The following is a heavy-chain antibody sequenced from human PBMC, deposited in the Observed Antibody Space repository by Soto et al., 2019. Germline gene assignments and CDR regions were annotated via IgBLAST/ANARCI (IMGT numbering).Heavy chain of an antibody. CDR1: GGSISSSSYY. Sequence: SETLSLTCTVSGGSISSSSYYWGWIRQPPGKGLEWIGSIYYSGSTYYNPSLKSRVTISVDTSKNQFSLKLSSVTAADTAVYYCARRISGGLRYFDWPVAAIDYWGQGTLVTVSS. J-gene: IGHJ4*02. CDR3: ARRISGGLRYFDWPVAAIDY. D-gene: IGHD3-9*01. V-gene: IGHV4-39*01. CDR2: IYYSGST.